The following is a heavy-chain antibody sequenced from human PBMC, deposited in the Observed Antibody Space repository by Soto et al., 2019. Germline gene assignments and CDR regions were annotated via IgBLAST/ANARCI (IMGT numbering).Heavy chain of an antibody. V-gene: IGHV3-48*01. J-gene: IGHJ4*02. CDR1: GFTFSSYS. Sequence: PGGSLRLSCAASGFTFSSYSMNWVRQAPGKGLEWVSYISSSSSTIYYADSVKGRFTISRDNAKNSLYLQMNSLRAEDTAVYYCARNTVTYCSGGSCYVLDYWGKGTLVTVSS. CDR3: ARNTVTYCSGGSCYVLDY. CDR2: ISSSSSTI. D-gene: IGHD2-15*01.